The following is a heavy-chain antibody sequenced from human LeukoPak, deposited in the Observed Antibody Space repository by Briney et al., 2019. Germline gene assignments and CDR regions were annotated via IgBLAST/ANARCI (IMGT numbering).Heavy chain of an antibody. V-gene: IGHV4-59*08. Sequence: PSETLSLTCTVSGGSISGNYWHWIRQPLGKGLEWIGYIYYSGTTYYNPSLKSRVTISVDTSKNHFSLKLNSVTAADSAVYFCARGREYYGSASFDYWGQGTLVTVSS. J-gene: IGHJ4*02. D-gene: IGHD3-10*01. CDR1: GGSISGNY. CDR3: ARGREYYGSASFDY. CDR2: IYYSGTT.